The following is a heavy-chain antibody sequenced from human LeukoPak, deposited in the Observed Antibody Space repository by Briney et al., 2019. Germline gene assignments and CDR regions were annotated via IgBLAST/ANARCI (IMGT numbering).Heavy chain of an antibody. CDR1: GYTFTNYG. Sequence: ASVKVSCKASGYTFTNYGLTWVRQAPGQGPEWMGWISAYNDKSNYAQKFQGRVTVTADTSTRTAYLELRSLRSDDTAVYYCARTVAGGGYWYFDLWGRGTLVTVSS. CDR3: ARTVAGGGYWYFDL. V-gene: IGHV1-18*01. D-gene: IGHD6-19*01. CDR2: ISAYNDKS. J-gene: IGHJ2*01.